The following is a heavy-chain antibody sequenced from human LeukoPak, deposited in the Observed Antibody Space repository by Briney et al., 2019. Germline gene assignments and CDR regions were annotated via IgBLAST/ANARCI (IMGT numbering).Heavy chain of an antibody. CDR3: ARNSSGHPHAFDY. D-gene: IGHD3-22*01. V-gene: IGHV1-18*01. CDR2: ISTYNGNT. Sequence: GASVKVSCKASGYTFTNYGIRWVRQAPGQGLEWMGWISTYNGNTNYAQKFQGRVTMTTDTSTSTAYMELRSLRSDDTALYYCARNSSGHPHAFDYWGQGTLVTVSS. J-gene: IGHJ4*02. CDR1: GYTFTNYG.